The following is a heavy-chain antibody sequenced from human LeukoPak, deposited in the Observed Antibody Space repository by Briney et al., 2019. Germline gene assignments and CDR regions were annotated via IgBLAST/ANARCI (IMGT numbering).Heavy chain of an antibody. CDR3: ARGQSLYYDFWSGYPPDY. D-gene: IGHD3-3*01. Sequence: ASVKVSCKASGYTFTSYDINWVRQATGQGLEWMGWMNPNSGNAGYAQKFQGRVTMTRNTSISTAYMELSSLRSEDTAVYYCARGQSLYYDFWSGYPPDYWGQGTLVTVSS. CDR2: MNPNSGNA. V-gene: IGHV1-8*01. CDR1: GYTFTSYD. J-gene: IGHJ4*02.